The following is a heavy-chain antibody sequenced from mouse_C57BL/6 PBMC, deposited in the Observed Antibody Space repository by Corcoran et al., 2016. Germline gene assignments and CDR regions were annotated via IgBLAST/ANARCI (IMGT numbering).Heavy chain of an antibody. Sequence: EVQLQQSGPELVKPGASVKISCKASGYTFTDYYMNWVKQSHGKSLEWIGDINPNNGGTSYNQKFKGKATLTVDKSYSTAYMELRSLTSEDSAVYYCARWLGRGGYFDVWGTGTTVTVSS. J-gene: IGHJ1*03. CDR3: ARWLGRGGYFDV. CDR2: INPNNGGT. D-gene: IGHD4-1*01. CDR1: GYTFTDYY. V-gene: IGHV1-26*01.